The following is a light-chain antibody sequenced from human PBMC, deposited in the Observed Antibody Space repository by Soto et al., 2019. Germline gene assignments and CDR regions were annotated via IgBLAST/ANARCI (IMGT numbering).Light chain of an antibody. V-gene: IGKV3D-15*02. J-gene: IGKJ4*01. CDR1: QSVGSD. CDR2: GSS. CDR3: HQYSTSPLT. Sequence: EIVMTQSPATLSVSPGERATLSCRASQSVGSDLAWYQQKPGHPPRLLIYGSSKRATGIPDRFSGSGSGTDFTLTISRLEPEDFAVYYCHQYSTSPLTFGGGTKVDI.